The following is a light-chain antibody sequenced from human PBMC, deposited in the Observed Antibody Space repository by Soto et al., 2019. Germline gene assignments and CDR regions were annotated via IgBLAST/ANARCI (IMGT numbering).Light chain of an antibody. CDR1: QSVSNNY. V-gene: IGKV3-20*01. CDR3: QQYCSSGT. CDR2: GAS. Sequence: EIVLTQSPGTLSLSPGERATLSCRASQSVSNNYLAWYQQKPGQAPRLLIYGASNRATGIPDRFSGRGSGTDFTLTISRREPEDFAVYYCQQYCSSGTFGQGTKVEIK. J-gene: IGKJ1*01.